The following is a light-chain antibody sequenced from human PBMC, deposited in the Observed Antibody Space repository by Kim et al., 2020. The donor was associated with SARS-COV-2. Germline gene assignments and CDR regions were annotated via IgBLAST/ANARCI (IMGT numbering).Light chain of an antibody. Sequence: SYELTQPPSVSVAPGKTARITCGGNNIGSKGVHWYQQKPGQAPVLVNYYDSDRPSGTPERFSGSNSGNTATLTISRVEAGDEADYYCQVWDGSIDHNVFG. CDR1: NIGSKG. CDR2: YDS. V-gene: IGLV3-21*04. CDR3: QVWDGSIDHNV. J-gene: IGLJ1*01.